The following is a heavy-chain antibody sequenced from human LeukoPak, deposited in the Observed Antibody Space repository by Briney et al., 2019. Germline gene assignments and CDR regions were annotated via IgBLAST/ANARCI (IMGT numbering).Heavy chain of an antibody. CDR3: ARMRLGYCSSTTCYHYYYYMDV. V-gene: IGHV4-59*01. Sequence: LETLSLTCTVSGGSISSYYWSWIRQPTGKGLEWIGHIYYSGSTNYNPSLKSRVTISVDTSKNQFSLRLSSVTAADTAVYYCARMRLGYCSSTTCYHYYYYMDVWGKGTTVTVSS. CDR2: IYYSGST. CDR1: GGSISSYY. D-gene: IGHD2-2*01. J-gene: IGHJ6*03.